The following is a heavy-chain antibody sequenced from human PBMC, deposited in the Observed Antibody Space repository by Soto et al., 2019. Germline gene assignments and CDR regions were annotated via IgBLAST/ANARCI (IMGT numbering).Heavy chain of an antibody. CDR1: GFTFSIYW. Sequence: GGSLRLSCAASGFTFSIYWMHWVRLAPGRGLVWVSRISSDGSNIIYADSVKGRFTISRDDAKNTLYLQMNNLRDEDTAVYYCGRDQTMAGPTTLDYWGQGALVTVSS. J-gene: IGHJ4*02. CDR3: GRDQTMAGPTTLDY. V-gene: IGHV3-74*01. D-gene: IGHD6-19*01. CDR2: ISSDGSNI.